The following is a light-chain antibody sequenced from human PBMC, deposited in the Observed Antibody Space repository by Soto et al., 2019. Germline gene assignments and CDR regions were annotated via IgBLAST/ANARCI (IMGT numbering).Light chain of an antibody. Sequence: QMTQSPSSLSASVGDRVSITCRANQTIRHFLQWYQQKPGKVPKFLIYAASSLVDGVPSRFSGSGSGADFTLTISSLQPEDFATYYCQQSYSIPYTFGQGTKLDIK. CDR2: AAS. CDR3: QQSYSIPYT. J-gene: IGKJ2*01. CDR1: QTIRHF. V-gene: IGKV1-39*01.